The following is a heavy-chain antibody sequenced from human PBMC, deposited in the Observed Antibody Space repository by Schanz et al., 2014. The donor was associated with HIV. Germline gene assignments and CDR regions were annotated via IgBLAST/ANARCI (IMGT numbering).Heavy chain of an antibody. CDR1: GGTFSSSA. Sequence: QVQLVQSGAEVKKPGSSVKVFCRASGGTFSSSAISWVRQAPGQGLEWMGGIIPIFDTTNYAPKFQGRVTINVDESTSTAYMELSSLRSEDTAVYYCAKVAIHSSGWLPFDYWGQGTLVTVSS. CDR2: IIPIFDTT. CDR3: AKVAIHSSGWLPFDY. V-gene: IGHV1-69*01. J-gene: IGHJ4*02. D-gene: IGHD6-19*01.